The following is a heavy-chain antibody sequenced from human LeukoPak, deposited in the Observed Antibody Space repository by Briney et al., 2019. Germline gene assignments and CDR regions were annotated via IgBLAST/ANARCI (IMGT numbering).Heavy chain of an antibody. V-gene: IGHV4-34*01. CDR3: ASGSRRITMVRGVQHFDY. D-gene: IGHD3-10*01. J-gene: IGHJ4*02. Sequence: SETLSLTCAVYGGSFSGYYWSWIRQPPGKGLEWIGEINHSGSTNYNPSLKSRVTISVDTSKNQFSLKPSSVTAADTAVYYCASGSRRITMVRGVQHFDYWGQGTLVTVSS. CDR1: GGSFSGYY. CDR2: INHSGST.